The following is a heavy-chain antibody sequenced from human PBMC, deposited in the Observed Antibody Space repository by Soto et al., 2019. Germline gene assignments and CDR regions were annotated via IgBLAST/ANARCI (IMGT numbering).Heavy chain of an antibody. CDR1: GGTFSSNA. J-gene: IGHJ6*02. D-gene: IGHD3-10*01. CDR2: IIPKFGTT. V-gene: IGHV1-69*12. Sequence: QVQLVQSGAEVKKPGSSTRVSCKASGGTFSSNAISWVRQAPGQGLEWMGGIIPKFGTTSYSLKFQGRVTITVIGSTSTAYVDLSSLRYEDPAVDSCASHRTYFHGSGSYYPDYYSYGMDVWGQGTTVTVSS. CDR3: ASHRTYFHGSGSYYPDYYSYGMDV.